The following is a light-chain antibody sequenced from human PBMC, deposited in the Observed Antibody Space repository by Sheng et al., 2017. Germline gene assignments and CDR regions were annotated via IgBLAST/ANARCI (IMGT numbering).Light chain of an antibody. CDR2: DAS. Sequence: EIVLTQSPGTLSLSPGERATLSCRASQSVSSTYLAWYQQKPGQAPRLLIFDASKRATGIPARFSGSGSGTDFTLTISSLEPEDFAVYYCQHRSNWPPGATFGQGTRLEIK. CDR1: QSVSSTY. J-gene: IGKJ5*01. V-gene: IGKV3-11*01. CDR3: QHRSNWPPGAT.